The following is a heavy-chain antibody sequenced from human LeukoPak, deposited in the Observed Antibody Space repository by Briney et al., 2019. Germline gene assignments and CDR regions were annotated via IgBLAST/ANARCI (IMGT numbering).Heavy chain of an antibody. CDR3: AKDPIADYGLIVDF. J-gene: IGHJ4*02. CDR1: GYTFTDYS. CDR2: INPSGGGA. D-gene: IGHD4-17*01. Sequence: GASVRLSCEASGYTFTDYSIHWVRQAPGQGLEWMGIINPSGGGASYAQKFQGRVTMTRDTSTSTVYMELSSLRSEDTAVYYCAKDPIADYGLIVDFWGQGTLVTVSS. V-gene: IGHV1-46*01.